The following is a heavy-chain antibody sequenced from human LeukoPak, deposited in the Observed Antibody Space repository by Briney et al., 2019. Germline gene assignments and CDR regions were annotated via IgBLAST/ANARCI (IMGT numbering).Heavy chain of an antibody. Sequence: SQTLSLTCTVSGGSISSGGYYWSWIRQPPGKGLEWIGYIYHSGSTYYNPSLKSRVTISVDTSKNQFSLKLSSVTAADTAVYYCARGEYYYGSGSPYYFDYWGQGTLVTVSS. D-gene: IGHD3-10*01. CDR3: ARGEYYYGSGSPYYFDY. CDR1: GGSISSGGYY. J-gene: IGHJ4*02. CDR2: IYHSGST. V-gene: IGHV4-30-2*05.